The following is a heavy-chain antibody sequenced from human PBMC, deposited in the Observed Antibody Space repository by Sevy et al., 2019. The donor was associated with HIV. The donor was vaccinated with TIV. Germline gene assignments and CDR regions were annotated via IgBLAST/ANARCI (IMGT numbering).Heavy chain of an antibody. CDR2: INPSDVST. V-gene: IGHV1-46*03. Sequence: ASVKVSCKASGYTLTHYYMHWVRQAPGQGLEWMGIINPSDVSTVYAQMFQGRVTMTRDTSTSTVYMELSSLRSDDTAVYYCGRTSPRGGFDYWGQGTLVTVSS. CDR3: GRTSPRGGFDY. D-gene: IGHD3-16*01. CDR1: GYTLTHYY. J-gene: IGHJ4*02.